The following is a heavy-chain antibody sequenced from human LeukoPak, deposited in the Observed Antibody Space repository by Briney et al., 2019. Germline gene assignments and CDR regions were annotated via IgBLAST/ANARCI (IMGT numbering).Heavy chain of an antibody. J-gene: IGHJ4*02. CDR3: ARDLVSLTGYLDY. V-gene: IGHV1-69*05. CDR1: GGTFSSYA. CDR2: IIPILGTA. Sequence: ASVKVSCKASGGTFSSYAISWVRQAPGQGLEWMGRIIPILGTANYAQKFQGRVTITTDESTSTAYMELSSLRSEDTAVYYCARDLVSLTGYLDYWGQGTLVTVSS. D-gene: IGHD3-9*01.